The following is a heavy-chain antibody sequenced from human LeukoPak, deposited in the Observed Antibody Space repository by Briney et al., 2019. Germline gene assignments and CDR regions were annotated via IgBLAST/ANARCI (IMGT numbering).Heavy chain of an antibody. CDR1: GFTVSSNY. V-gene: IGHV3-53*01. D-gene: IGHD6-19*01. Sequence: GGSLRLSCAASGFTVSSNYMSWVRQAPGKGLEWVSVIYSGGSTYYADSVKGRFTISRDNSKNTLYLQMNSLRAEDTAVYYCARVAVPNYGMDVWGQGTTVTVSS. J-gene: IGHJ6*02. CDR3: ARVAVPNYGMDV. CDR2: IYSGGST.